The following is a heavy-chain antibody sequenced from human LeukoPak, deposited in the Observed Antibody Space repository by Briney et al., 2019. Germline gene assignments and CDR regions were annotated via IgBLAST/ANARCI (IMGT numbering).Heavy chain of an antibody. D-gene: IGHD6-6*01. J-gene: IGHJ4*02. CDR2: INHSGST. CDR3: ARRRIAARPFDY. CDR1: GGSFIGYY. Sequence: KSSETLSLTCAVYGGSFIGYYWSWIRQPPGKGLEWTGEINHSGSTNYNPSPKSRVTISVDTSKNQFSLKLSSVTAADTAVYYCARRRIAARPFDYWGQGTLVTVSS. V-gene: IGHV4-34*01.